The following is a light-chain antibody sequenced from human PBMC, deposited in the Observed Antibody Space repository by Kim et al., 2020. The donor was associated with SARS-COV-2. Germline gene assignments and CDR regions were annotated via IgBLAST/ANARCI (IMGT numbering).Light chain of an antibody. J-gene: IGLJ2*01. CDR2: GKN. V-gene: IGLV3-19*01. CDR1: SLRSYY. CDR3: NSRDSNNNVL. Sequence: VSLGQTVRITCQGDSLRSYYATWYQQKPGQAPILVIYGKNNRPSGIPDRFSGSSSGNTASLTITGTQAGDEADYYCNSRDSNNNVLFGGGTKLTVL.